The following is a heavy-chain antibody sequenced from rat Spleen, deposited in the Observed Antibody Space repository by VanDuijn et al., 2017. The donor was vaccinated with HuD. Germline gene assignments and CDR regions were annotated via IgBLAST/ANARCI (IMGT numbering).Heavy chain of an antibody. J-gene: IGHJ3*01. CDR3: ATAGSRISRFAY. CDR2: ISIGGGNT. V-gene: IGHV5-25*01. CDR1: GFTFSNSY. Sequence: EVQLVESGGGLVQPGRSMKLSCAASGFTFSNSYMAWVRQAPTKGLEWVASISIGGGNTYYRDSVKGRFAISRDTAKSTLYLQMDSLGSEDTATYYCATAGSRISRFAYWGQGTLVTVSS. D-gene: IGHD2-7*01.